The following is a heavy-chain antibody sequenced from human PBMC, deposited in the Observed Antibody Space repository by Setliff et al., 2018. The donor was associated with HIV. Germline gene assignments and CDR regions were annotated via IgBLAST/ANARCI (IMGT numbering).Heavy chain of an antibody. Sequence: SETLSLTCTVSGGSMNSHYWSWIRQSPGRGLEWIGYIYYSVSTKYNPSLKSRVSMSIDTSKNQFSLRLSSVTAADTAIYYCARVPTSSWYVTTQRTKEYFHHWGQGTLVTVSS. CDR1: GGSMNSHY. CDR3: ARVPTSSWYVTTQRTKEYFHH. J-gene: IGHJ1*01. V-gene: IGHV4-59*11. CDR2: IYYSVST. D-gene: IGHD6-13*01.